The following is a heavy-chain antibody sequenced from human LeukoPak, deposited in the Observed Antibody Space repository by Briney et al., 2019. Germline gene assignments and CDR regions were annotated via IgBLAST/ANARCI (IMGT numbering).Heavy chain of an antibody. CDR1: GFTVSSNY. D-gene: IGHD3-22*01. J-gene: IGHJ4*02. CDR2: IYSGGST. V-gene: IGHV3-66*01. Sequence: GGSLRLSCAASGFTVSSNYMSWVRQAPGKGLEWVSVIYSGGSTYYADSVKGRFTISRDNSKNTVDLQMNSLRAEDTAVYYCATGHDYDSSVAYWGQGTLVTVSS. CDR3: ATGHDYDSSVAY.